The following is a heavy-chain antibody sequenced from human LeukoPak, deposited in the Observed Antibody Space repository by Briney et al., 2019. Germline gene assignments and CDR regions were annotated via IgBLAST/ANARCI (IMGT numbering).Heavy chain of an antibody. CDR2: VSPPGGGT. CDR1: GFTFSNHG. Sequence: GGSLRLSCAASGFTFSNHGMNWVRQAPGKGLEWLSGVSPPGGGTYYADSVKGRFTISRDNSKNTLYLQMNSLRAEDTAVYYCAKSRGSGLFDYWGQGTLVTVAS. D-gene: IGHD3-10*01. CDR3: AKSRGSGLFDY. V-gene: IGHV3-23*01. J-gene: IGHJ4*02.